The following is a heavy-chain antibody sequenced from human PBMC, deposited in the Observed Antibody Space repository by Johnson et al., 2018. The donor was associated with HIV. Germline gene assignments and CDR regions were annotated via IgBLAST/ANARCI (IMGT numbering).Heavy chain of an antibody. Sequence: QVQLVESGGGVVQPGKSLTLSCVGSGLSFSNFGIHWVRQAPGKGLEWVAVISYDGSSKFYADSVKGRFTISRDNSKNTLYLQMNSLGADDTGVYYCAKVAVATAAGGVALDIWGPGTMVTVSA. CDR2: ISYDGSSK. CDR1: GLSFSNFG. J-gene: IGHJ3*02. V-gene: IGHV3-30*18. CDR3: AKVAVATAAGGVALDI. D-gene: IGHD6-13*01.